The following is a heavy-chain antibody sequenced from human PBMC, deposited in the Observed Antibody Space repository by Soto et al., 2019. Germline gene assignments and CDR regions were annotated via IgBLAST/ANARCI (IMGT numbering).Heavy chain of an antibody. D-gene: IGHD2-21*01. J-gene: IGHJ6*03. CDR2: VNGRGDTT. Sequence: EVPLLESGGGLVQPGGALRLSCAASGFTFSSFAMSWVRQAPGKGLEWVASVNGRGDTTYFADSVKGRFTIPSDKAKNTVFLQMNNLRADHTAAYYCAKAGLVNVVPGLGHFYMEVWGKGTTVIVSS. V-gene: IGHV3-23*01. CDR3: AKAGLVNVVPGLGHFYMEV. CDR1: GFTFSSFA.